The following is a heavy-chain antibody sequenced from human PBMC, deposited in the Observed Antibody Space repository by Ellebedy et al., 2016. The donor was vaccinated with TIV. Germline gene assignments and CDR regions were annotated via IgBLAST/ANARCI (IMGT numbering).Heavy chain of an antibody. J-gene: IGHJ6*02. D-gene: IGHD2-15*01. CDR3: AREIGCSGGTCYYYGMDV. V-gene: IGHV1-46*01. Sequence: ASVKVSCKASGYTFSSYYMHWVRQAPGQGLEWMGLINPSGGRISYAQKFQGRVTLTRDTSTSTVYMELSSLKCEDTAVYYCAREIGCSGGTCYYYGMDVWGQGTTVIVSS. CDR2: INPSGGRI. CDR1: GYTFSSYY.